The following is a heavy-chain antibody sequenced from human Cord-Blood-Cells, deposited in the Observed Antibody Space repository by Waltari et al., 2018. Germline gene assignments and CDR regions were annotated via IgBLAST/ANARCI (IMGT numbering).Heavy chain of an antibody. CDR2: INHSGST. CDR3: ARAREVVVYWSGYSYYFDY. V-gene: IGHV4-34*01. CDR1: GGSFSGYY. Sequence: QVQLQQWGAGLLKPSETLSLTCAVYGGSFSGYYWSWIRQPPGTGLEWIGEINHSGSTNSKPALKSRVTISGDTAKNQFSLKLSSVTAADTAVYYCARAREVVVYWSGYSYYFDYWGQGTLVNVSS. J-gene: IGHJ4*02. D-gene: IGHD3-3*01.